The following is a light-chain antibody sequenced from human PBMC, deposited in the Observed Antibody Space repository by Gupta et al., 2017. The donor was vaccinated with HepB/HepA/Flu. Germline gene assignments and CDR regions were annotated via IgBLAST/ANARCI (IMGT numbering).Light chain of an antibody. V-gene: IGLV1-44*01. J-gene: IGLJ1*01. CDR3: AAWDDRLEAEV. Sequence: QSVLTQPPSASGTPGQTVTISCSGSSTNIGRNTVDWYQHVPGTAPKLLIYNSDQRPSGVPDRFSGSKSDTSASLANSGLHSEDEADYYCAAWDDRLEAEVFGSGTKLTAL. CDR1: STNIGRNT. CDR2: NSD.